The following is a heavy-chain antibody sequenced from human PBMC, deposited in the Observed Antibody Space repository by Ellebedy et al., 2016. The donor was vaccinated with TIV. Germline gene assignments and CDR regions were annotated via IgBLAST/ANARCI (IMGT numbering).Heavy chain of an antibody. D-gene: IGHD6-13*01. Sequence: SETLSLTCTVSGASISGSSYYWGWIRQPPGTGLEWIGTIYYSGSTNYNSSLKSRVTISVDTSKNQFSLKLNSVTAADTAMYYCARDGSGHSSSWYRWFDPWGQGTLVTVSS. CDR1: GASISGSSYY. CDR2: IYYSGST. CDR3: ARDGSGHSSSWYRWFDP. V-gene: IGHV4-39*07. J-gene: IGHJ5*02.